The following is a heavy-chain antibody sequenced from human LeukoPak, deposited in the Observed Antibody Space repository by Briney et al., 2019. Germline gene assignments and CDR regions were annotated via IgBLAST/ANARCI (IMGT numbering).Heavy chain of an antibody. D-gene: IGHD2-15*01. Sequence: PGGSLRLSCAASGFTFSNYAMSWVRQAPRKGLEWVSAISGSGGSTYYTDSVKGRFTISRDNSKNTLYLQVSSLRAEDTALYYCAKGPSSYCSGGSCYVDYWGQGTLLTVSS. V-gene: IGHV3-23*01. J-gene: IGHJ4*02. CDR2: ISGSGGST. CDR1: GFTFSNYA. CDR3: AKGPSSYCSGGSCYVDY.